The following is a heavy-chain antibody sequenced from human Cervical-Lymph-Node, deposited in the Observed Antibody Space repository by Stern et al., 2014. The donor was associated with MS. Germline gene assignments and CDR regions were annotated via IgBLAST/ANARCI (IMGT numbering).Heavy chain of an antibody. CDR1: GFSFSRYA. CDR3: ASAYSSSHYYFDY. CDR2: IWYDGSNP. D-gene: IGHD6-13*01. Sequence: DQLVESGGGVVQPGRSLRLSCAGSGFSFSRYAMHWVRPAPGKGLEWVALIWYDGSNPYYADSVTGRFTISRDNFKNTLYLQMNSLRAEDTAVYYCASAYSSSHYYFDYWGQGTLVTVSS. J-gene: IGHJ4*02. V-gene: IGHV3-33*01.